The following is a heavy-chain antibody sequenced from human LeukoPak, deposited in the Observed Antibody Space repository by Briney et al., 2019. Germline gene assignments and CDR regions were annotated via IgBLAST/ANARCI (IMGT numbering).Heavy chain of an antibody. Sequence: SETLSLTCTVSGGSISSYYWSWIRQPAGKGLEWIGRIYTSGSTNYNPSLKSRVTMSVDTSKNQFPLKLSSVTAADTAVYYCARDHSGGYSNYVDWFDPWGQGTLVTVSS. CDR1: GGSISSYY. CDR2: IYTSGST. J-gene: IGHJ5*02. CDR3: ARDHSGGYSNYVDWFDP. D-gene: IGHD4-11*01. V-gene: IGHV4-4*07.